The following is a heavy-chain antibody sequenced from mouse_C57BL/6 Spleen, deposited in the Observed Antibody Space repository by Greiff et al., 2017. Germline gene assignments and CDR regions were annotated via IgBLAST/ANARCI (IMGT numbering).Heavy chain of an antibody. CDR1: GFTFSSYA. D-gene: IGHD1-1*01. CDR2: ISGGGSYT. CDR3: ARDPCEDYYDGDYYAMDY. J-gene: IGHJ4*01. V-gene: IGHV5-4*01. Sequence: EVMLVESGGGLVKPGGSLKLSCEASGFTFSSYAMSWVRQTPEKRLEWVATISGGGSYTYYPDNVKGRFTISRDNAKNNLYLQMSHLKSEDTAMYYCARDPCEDYYDGDYYAMDYWGQGTSVTVSS.